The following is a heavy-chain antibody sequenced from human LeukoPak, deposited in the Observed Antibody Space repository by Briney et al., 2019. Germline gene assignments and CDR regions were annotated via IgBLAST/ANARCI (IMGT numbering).Heavy chain of an antibody. CDR3: ARTPLLWFGERFDY. V-gene: IGHV1-18*01. J-gene: IGHJ4*02. Sequence: ASVKVSCKASGYTFTSYGISWVRQAPGQGLEWMGWISGYKGNTNYAQKLQGRVTMTTDTSTSTAYMELRSLRSDDTAVYYCARTPLLWFGERFDYWGQGTLVTVSS. CDR1: GYTFTSYG. D-gene: IGHD3-10*01. CDR2: ISGYKGNT.